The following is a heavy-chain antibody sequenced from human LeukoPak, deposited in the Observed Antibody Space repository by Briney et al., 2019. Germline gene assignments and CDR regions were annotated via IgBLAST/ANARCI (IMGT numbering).Heavy chain of an antibody. D-gene: IGHD2-2*02. Sequence: SSVNVSCKASGYTFTGYYMHWVRQSPGQGLEWMVWINRNSCGTNYAQNFQGRVTMTRYTSNSTAYMELSRLRSDDTAVYYSARDRSATAIRLGWFDPWGQGTLVTVSS. CDR1: GYTFTGYY. V-gene: IGHV1-2*02. CDR3: ARDRSATAIRLGWFDP. J-gene: IGHJ5*02. CDR2: INRNSCGT.